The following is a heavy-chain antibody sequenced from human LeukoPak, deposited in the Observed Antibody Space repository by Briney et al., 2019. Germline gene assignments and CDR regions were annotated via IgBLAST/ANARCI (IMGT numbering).Heavy chain of an antibody. V-gene: IGHV3-23*01. CDR3: ARGHYYDSSGYYYSPDY. CDR2: ISGGSAST. J-gene: IGHJ4*02. D-gene: IGHD3-22*01. Sequence: GGSLRLSCAGSGFTFANYAMSWVRQAPGKGLEWGSSISGGSASTFYADSVEGRFTISRDNSKNTLYLQMNSLRAEDTAVYYCARGHYYDSSGYYYSPDYWGQGTLVTVSS. CDR1: GFTFANYA.